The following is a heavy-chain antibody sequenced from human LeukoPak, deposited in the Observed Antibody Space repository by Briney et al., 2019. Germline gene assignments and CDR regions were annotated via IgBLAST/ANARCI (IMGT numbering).Heavy chain of an antibody. Sequence: ASVKVSCKASGYTFTGYYMHWVRQAPGQGLEWMGWINPNSGGTNYAQKFQGRVTMTRDTSISTAYMELSRLRSDDTAVYYCAREKATTASDCSGGGCYSRWFDPWGQGTLVTVSS. CDR2: INPNSGGT. J-gene: IGHJ5*02. CDR1: GYTFTGYY. D-gene: IGHD2-15*01. V-gene: IGHV1-2*02. CDR3: AREKATTASDCSGGGCYSRWFDP.